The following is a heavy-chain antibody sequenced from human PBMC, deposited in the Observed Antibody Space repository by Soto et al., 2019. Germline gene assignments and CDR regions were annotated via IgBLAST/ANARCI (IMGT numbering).Heavy chain of an antibody. CDR3: ARVRVGTAVPSWGLYDTYYYMDV. Sequence: QVQLVDSGGTLVKPGGSLRLSCSASGFVFGDHFMTWVRQAPGKGLEWISYISTGGSIQSADSLKGRFTISRDNAKSSLFLQVNSLRAEDTAVYYCARVRVGTAVPSWGLYDTYYYMDVWGRGTTVTVSS. V-gene: IGHV3-11*01. D-gene: IGHD2-21*02. J-gene: IGHJ6*03. CDR2: ISTGGSI. CDR1: GFVFGDHF.